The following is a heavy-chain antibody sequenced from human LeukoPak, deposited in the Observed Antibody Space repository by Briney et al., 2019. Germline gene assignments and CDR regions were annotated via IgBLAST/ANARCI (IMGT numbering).Heavy chain of an antibody. CDR3: ARVGAIRAASTGAFDI. D-gene: IGHD1-1*01. CDR2: INPNSGGT. V-gene: IGHV1-2*02. J-gene: IGHJ3*02. Sequence: ASVKVSCKASGYTFTSYGISWVRQAPGQGLEWMGWINPNSGGTNYAQKFQGRVTMTRDTSISTAYMELSRLRSDDTAVYYCARVGAIRAASTGAFDIWGQGTMVTVSS. CDR1: GYTFTSYG.